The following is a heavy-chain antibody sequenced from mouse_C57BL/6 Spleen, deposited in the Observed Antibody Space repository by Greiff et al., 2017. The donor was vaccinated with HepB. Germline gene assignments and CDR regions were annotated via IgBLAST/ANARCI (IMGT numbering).Heavy chain of an antibody. Sequence: QVQLQQSGAELVKPGASVKISCKASGYAFSSYWMNWVKQRPGKGLEWIGQIYPGDGDTNYNGKFKGKATLTADKSSSTAYMQLSSLTSEDSAVYFCARRPPHYYGSSGGWYFDVWGTGTTVTVSS. CDR2: IYPGDGDT. CDR1: GYAFSSYW. J-gene: IGHJ1*03. D-gene: IGHD1-1*01. V-gene: IGHV1-80*01. CDR3: ARRPPHYYGSSGGWYFDV.